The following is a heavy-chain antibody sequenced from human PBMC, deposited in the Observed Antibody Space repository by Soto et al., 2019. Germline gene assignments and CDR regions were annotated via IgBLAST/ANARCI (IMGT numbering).Heavy chain of an antibody. J-gene: IGHJ4*02. Sequence: PSETLSLTCAVYGGSFSDYYWSWIRQPPGKGLEWIGEINHSGSTNYNPSLKSRVTISVDRSKNQFSLKLDSVTAADTAVYYCARMWGGFNSHWGQGNLITVS. CDR1: GGSFSDYY. CDR3: ARMWGGFNSH. V-gene: IGHV4-34*01. D-gene: IGHD6-25*01. CDR2: INHSGST.